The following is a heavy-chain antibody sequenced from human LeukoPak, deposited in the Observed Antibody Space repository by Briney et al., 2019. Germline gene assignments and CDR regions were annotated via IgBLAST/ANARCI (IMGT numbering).Heavy chain of an antibody. Sequence: GRSLSLSCAASGFTFSTYAMHWVRQAPGKGLESVSAIRGSGGSTYYADSVKGRFTISRDDSKSTLYLQMNSLRAEDTAVYHCVTFYYDSSGSYVHYWGQGTLVTVSS. CDR1: GFTFSTYA. J-gene: IGHJ4*02. CDR2: IRGSGGST. D-gene: IGHD3-22*01. V-gene: IGHV3-23*01. CDR3: VTFYYDSSGSYVHY.